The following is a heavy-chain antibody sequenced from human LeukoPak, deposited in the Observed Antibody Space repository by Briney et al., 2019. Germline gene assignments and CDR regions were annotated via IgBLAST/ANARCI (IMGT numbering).Heavy chain of an antibody. CDR3: ASPNCSGGSCYNYYYYGMDV. D-gene: IGHD2-15*01. J-gene: IGHJ6*02. CDR2: ISYDGSNK. CDR1: GFIFKTYA. V-gene: IGHV3-30-3*02. Sequence: GGSLRLSCAASGFIFKTYAMHWVRQAPGKGLEWVAVISYDGSNKYYADSVKGRFTISRDNSKNTLYLQMNSLRAEDTAVYYCASPNCSGGSCYNYYYYGMDVWGQGTTVTVSS.